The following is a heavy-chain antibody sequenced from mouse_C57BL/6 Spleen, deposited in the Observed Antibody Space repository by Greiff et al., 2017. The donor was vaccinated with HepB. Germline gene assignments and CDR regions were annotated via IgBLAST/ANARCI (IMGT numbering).Heavy chain of an antibody. CDR2: ISSGGSYT. J-gene: IGHJ3*01. D-gene: IGHD1-1*01. V-gene: IGHV5-6*01. Sequence: EVHLVESGGDLVKPGGSLKLSCAASGFTFSSYGMSWVRQTPDKRLEWVATISSGGSYTYYPDSVKGRFTISRDNAKNTLYLQMSSLKSEDTAMYYCARQVYSAFAYWGQGTLVTVSA. CDR3: ARQVYSAFAY. CDR1: GFTFSSYG.